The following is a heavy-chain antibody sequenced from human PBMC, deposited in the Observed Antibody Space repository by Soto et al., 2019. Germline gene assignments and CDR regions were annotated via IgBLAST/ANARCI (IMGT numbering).Heavy chain of an antibody. Sequence: VQLVQSGAEVKKPGASVKVSCKASGYTFTTYAIHWVRQAPGQRLEWMGWINGGNGNTKYSQKFQGRVAITRDTSASTAYMELSSLRSEDTAVYYCARKHSAAASFDPWGQGTLVTVSS. CDR3: ARKHSAAASFDP. V-gene: IGHV1-3*01. J-gene: IGHJ5*02. D-gene: IGHD6-13*01. CDR2: INGGNGNT. CDR1: GYTFTTYA.